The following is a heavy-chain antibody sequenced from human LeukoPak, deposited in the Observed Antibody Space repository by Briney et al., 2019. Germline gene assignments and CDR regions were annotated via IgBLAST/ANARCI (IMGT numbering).Heavy chain of an antibody. J-gene: IGHJ3*02. V-gene: IGHV3-23*01. CDR1: GFTFIDHA. CDR2: ISGSGIST. Sequence: GGSLRLSCAASGFTFIDHAMTWVRQAPGKGLEWVSAISGSGISTYYADSVKGRFTISRDNSKNTLYLQMNSLRVEDTAVYYCAKSPINVIELDVFDIWGQGTMVTVSS. D-gene: IGHD3-22*01. CDR3: AKSPINVIELDVFDI.